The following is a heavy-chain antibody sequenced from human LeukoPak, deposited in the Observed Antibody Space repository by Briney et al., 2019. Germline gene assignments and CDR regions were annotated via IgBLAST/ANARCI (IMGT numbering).Heavy chain of an antibody. CDR1: GGSIKDSW. CDR3: ARRTLAEGDVFDI. Sequence: SETLSLTCTVSGGSIKDSWWNWIRQPPGKGLEWIGYIYHTGSTNYNPSLKSRVTISVDTSKNQLSLKLNSVTAADTAVYFCARRTLAEGDVFDIWGQGTMVTVSS. J-gene: IGHJ3*02. V-gene: IGHV4-59*01. CDR2: IYHTGST.